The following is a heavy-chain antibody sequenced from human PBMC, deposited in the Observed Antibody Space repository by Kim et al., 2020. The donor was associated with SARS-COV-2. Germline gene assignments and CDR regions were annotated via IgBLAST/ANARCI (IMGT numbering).Heavy chain of an antibody. CDR3: ARATADGFDY. J-gene: IGHJ4*02. CDR1: GGSISSGGYY. Sequence: SETLSLTCTVSGGSISSGGYYWSWIRQHPGKGLEWIGYIYYSGSTYYNPSLKSRVTISVDTSKNQFSLKLSSVTAADTAVYYCARATADGFDYWGQGTMVTVSS. V-gene: IGHV4-31*03. CDR2: IYYSGST.